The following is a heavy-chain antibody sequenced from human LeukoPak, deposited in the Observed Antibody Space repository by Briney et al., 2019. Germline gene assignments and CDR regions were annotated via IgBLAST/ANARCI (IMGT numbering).Heavy chain of an antibody. V-gene: IGHV3-21*01. CDR1: GFTFSSHS. Sequence: STTLSCAASGFTFSSHSISWVRHPPGKWMEWVSSTSSSSNYIYYADSVKDRFITPTDTPKNSPYLQTNSLIKAHPAVYYVSRGSPNLFDYWGEGTLVTVSS. D-gene: IGHD1-14*01. CDR2: TSSSSNYI. CDR3: SRGSPNLFDY. J-gene: IGHJ4*02.